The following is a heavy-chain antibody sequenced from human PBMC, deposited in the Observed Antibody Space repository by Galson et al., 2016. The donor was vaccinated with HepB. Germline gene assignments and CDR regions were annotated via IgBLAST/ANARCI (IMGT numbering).Heavy chain of an antibody. CDR3: AAYGGDEGVNPAFDY. Sequence: SETLSLTCSVSGGSISSNSFYWGWIRQPPGKGLEWIGHIHNNGNTYYNPPLSSRVSISLDTSKNQFSLSLNSVTAADTAVFYCAAYGGDEGVNPAFDYWGQGVLVTVSS. D-gene: IGHD3-16*01. J-gene: IGHJ4*02. CDR2: IHNNGNT. V-gene: IGHV4-39*07. CDR1: GGSISSNSFY.